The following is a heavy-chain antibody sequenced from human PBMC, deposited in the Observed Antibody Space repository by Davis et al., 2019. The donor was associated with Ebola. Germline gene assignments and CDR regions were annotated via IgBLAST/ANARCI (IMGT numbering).Heavy chain of an antibody. D-gene: IGHD3-22*01. CDR1: GFTFSRYS. CDR3: ARDTRPLYYDSSGYYL. J-gene: IGHJ1*01. Sequence: GGSLRLSCAASGFTFSRYSMNWVRQAPGKGLEWVSYISRSGYTIYYADSVKGRFTISRDNAKNSLYLQMNSLRAEDTAVYYCARDTRPLYYDSSGYYLWGQGTLVTVSS. V-gene: IGHV3-48*04. CDR2: ISRSGYTI.